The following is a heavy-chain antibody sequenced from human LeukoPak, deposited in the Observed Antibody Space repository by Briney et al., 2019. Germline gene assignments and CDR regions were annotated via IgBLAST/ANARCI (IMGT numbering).Heavy chain of an antibody. D-gene: IGHD3-22*01. CDR3: ARRSAGYDY. CDR1: GFSVSTST. CDR2: LSSNGYNT. J-gene: IGHJ4*02. V-gene: IGHV3-64*01. Sequence: GGSLRLSCAASGFSVSTSTMHWVRQAPGKGLECVSALSSNGYNTYYANSVRDRFTISRDSSKNTLYLQMDSLRPEDMAVYYRARRSAGYDYWGQGTLVTVSS.